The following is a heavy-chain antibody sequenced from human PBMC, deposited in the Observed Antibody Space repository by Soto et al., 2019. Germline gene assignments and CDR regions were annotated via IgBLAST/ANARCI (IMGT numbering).Heavy chain of an antibody. V-gene: IGHV4-31*03. D-gene: IGHD3-16*01. CDR3: ARGVLH. CDR2: IYYIGST. Sequence: QVQLQESGPGLVKPSQTLSLTCTVSGGSISSGVYSWSWFRQHQGKGLEWIGSIYYIGSTYNNPSIKSRVTISVDTSKNKFSLKLSSVTAADTAVYYCARGVLHWGQGTLVTVSS. CDR1: GGSISSGVYS. J-gene: IGHJ4*02.